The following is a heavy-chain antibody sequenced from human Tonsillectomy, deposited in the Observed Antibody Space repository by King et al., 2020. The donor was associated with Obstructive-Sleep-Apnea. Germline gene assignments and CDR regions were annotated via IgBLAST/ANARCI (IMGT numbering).Heavy chain of an antibody. CDR2: INHSGST. J-gene: IGHJ4*02. V-gene: IGHV4-34*01. D-gene: IGHD1-26*01. Sequence: VQLQQWGTGLLQPSETLSLTCAVYGGSFSNYYWSWIRQPPGKGLEWIAEINHSGSTNFNPSLQSRVTISVDTSRNQFSLKLHSVTAADTAVYYCARVLGAAGPDFYFDYWGQGTLVTVSS. CDR3: ARVLGAAGPDFYFDY. CDR1: GGSFSNYY.